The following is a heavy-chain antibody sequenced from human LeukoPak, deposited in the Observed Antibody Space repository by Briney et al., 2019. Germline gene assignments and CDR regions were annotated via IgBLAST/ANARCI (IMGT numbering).Heavy chain of an antibody. CDR2: IKCRNERRVT. Sequence: GGSLTLSCAACRLPLSNAWVTWVRHARGRGGEGVGRIKCRNERRVTGYAEAVKHRFPIQRDDSKNTLYLQMNRLKTEDTAVYYCTTGGYGGQFDYWGQGTLVTVPT. CDR1: RLPLSNAW. V-gene: IGHV3-15*01. D-gene: IGHD5-12*01. J-gene: IGHJ4*02. CDR3: TTGGYGGQFDY.